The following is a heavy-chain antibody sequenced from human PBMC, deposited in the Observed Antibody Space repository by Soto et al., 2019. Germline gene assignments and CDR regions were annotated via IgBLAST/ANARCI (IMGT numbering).Heavy chain of an antibody. CDR3: AREFGESTARYYYGMDV. V-gene: IGHV1-69*06. J-gene: IGHJ6*02. CDR2: IIPIFGTA. D-gene: IGHD3-10*01. CDR1: GGTFSSYA. Sequence: GASVKVSCKASGGTFSSYAISWVRQAPGQGLEWMGGIIPIFGTANYAQKFQGRVTITADKSTSTAYMELSSLRSEDKAVYYCAREFGESTARYYYGMDVWGQGTTVTVSS.